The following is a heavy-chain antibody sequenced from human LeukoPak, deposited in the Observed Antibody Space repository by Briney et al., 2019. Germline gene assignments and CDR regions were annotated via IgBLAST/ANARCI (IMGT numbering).Heavy chain of an antibody. CDR1: GYTFTSYG. CDR3: ARDPGSSWYRGSWFDP. CDR2: ISAYNGNT. V-gene: IGHV1-18*01. J-gene: IGHJ5*02. D-gene: IGHD6-13*01. Sequence: WASVKVSCKASGYTFTSYGISWVRQAPGQGLEWMGWISAYNGNTNYAQKLQGRVTMTTDTSTSTAYMELRSLRSDDTAVYYCARDPGSSWYRGSWFDPWGQGTLVTVSS.